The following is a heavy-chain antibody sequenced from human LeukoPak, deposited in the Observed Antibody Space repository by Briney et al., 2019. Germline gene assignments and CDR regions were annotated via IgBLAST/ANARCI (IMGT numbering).Heavy chain of an antibody. Sequence: SETLSLTCTVSGGSISGYSWSWIRQPPGKALEYIGYIHYSGTANYTPSLRSRVTISVDTSKNQFSLTLTSVTAGDTAVYYCARHLVSSLPTGLDYWGQGALVTVSS. CDR1: GGSISGYS. D-gene: IGHD3-9*01. J-gene: IGHJ4*02. V-gene: IGHV4-59*08. CDR2: IHYSGTA. CDR3: ARHLVSSLPTGLDY.